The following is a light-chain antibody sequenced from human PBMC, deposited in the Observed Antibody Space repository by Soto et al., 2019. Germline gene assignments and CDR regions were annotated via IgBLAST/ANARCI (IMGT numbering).Light chain of an antibody. J-gene: IGLJ2*01. V-gene: IGLV1-40*01. Sequence: QSVLTQPSPSVSGAPGQRVTISCTGSSSNFGAGYDVQWYQQLPGTAPKLLIYGDRNRPSGVPDRFSGSKSGTSASLAITGLQAEDEADYYCQSYDSSLNGVVFGGGTKLTVL. CDR3: QSYDSSLNGVV. CDR2: GDR. CDR1: SSNFGAGYD.